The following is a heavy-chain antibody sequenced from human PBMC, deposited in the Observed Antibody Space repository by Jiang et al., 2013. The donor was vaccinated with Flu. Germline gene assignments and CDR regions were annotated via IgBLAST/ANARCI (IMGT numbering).Heavy chain of an antibody. D-gene: IGHD4-17*01. CDR1: YW. CDR2: IYPGDSDT. V-gene: IGHV5-51*01. J-gene: IGHJ5*02. Sequence: YWIGWVRQMPGKGLEWMGIIYPGDSDTRYSPSFQGQVTISADKSISTAYLQWSSLKASDTAMYYCARRENYGDYVHWFDPWGQGTLVTVSS. CDR3: ARRENYGDYVHWFDP.